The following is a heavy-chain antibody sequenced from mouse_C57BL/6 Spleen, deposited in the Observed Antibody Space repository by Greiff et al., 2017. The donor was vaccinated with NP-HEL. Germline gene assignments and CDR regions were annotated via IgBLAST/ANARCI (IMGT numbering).Heavy chain of an antibody. V-gene: IGHV1-64*01. CDR2: IHPNSGSN. D-gene: IGHD1-3*01. Sequence: VQLQQPGAELVKPGASVKLSCKASGYTFTSYWMHWVKQRPGQGLEWIGMIHPNSGSNNYNEKFKSKATLTVDKSSSTAYMQLSSLTSEDSAVYYCARGGKSWYFDVWGTGTTGTVSS. CDR3: ARGGKSWYFDV. CDR1: GYTFTSYW. J-gene: IGHJ1*03.